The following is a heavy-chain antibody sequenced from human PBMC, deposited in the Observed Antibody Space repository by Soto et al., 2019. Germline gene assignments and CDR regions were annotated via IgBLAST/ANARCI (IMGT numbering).Heavy chain of an antibody. Sequence: SLRLSCAASGFTFTSYSMNWVRQAPVQGLEWVSYITSKSTTIKYADSVKGRFTVSRDNAKNSLYLQLNSLRDEDTAVYYCAREMGACSDSSCYPGPYDSWGQGTLVTVSS. CDR1: GFTFTSYS. V-gene: IGHV3-48*02. J-gene: IGHJ5*02. CDR2: ITSKSTTI. CDR3: AREMGACSDSSCYPGPYDS. D-gene: IGHD3-16*01.